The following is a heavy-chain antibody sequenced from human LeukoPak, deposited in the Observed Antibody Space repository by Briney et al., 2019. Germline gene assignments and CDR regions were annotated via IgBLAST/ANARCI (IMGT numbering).Heavy chain of an antibody. CDR3: ARASKGVAARPRRYFDY. Sequence: PSETLSLTCTVSGGSISSSSYYWGWLRQPPGKGLECIGSIYYSGSTYYNPSLKSRVTISVDTSKNQFSLKLSSVTAADTAVYYCARASKGVAARPRRYFDYWGQGTLVTVSS. D-gene: IGHD6-6*01. J-gene: IGHJ4*02. CDR2: IYYSGST. V-gene: IGHV4-39*01. CDR1: GGSISSSSYY.